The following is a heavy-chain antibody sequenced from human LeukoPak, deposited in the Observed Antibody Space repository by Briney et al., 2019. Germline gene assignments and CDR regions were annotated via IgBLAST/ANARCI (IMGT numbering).Heavy chain of an antibody. J-gene: IGHJ4*02. D-gene: IGHD5-24*01. CDR2: IYYSGNT. CDR3: ARGSYESGYINY. V-gene: IGHV4-59*01. CDR1: GASISSYY. Sequence: PSETLSLTCTVSGASISSYYWSWIRRPPGKGLEWIGYIYYSGNTNYNPSLKSRVTISVDTSKNQFSLKLSSVTAADTAVYYCARGSYESGYINYWGQGTLVTVSS.